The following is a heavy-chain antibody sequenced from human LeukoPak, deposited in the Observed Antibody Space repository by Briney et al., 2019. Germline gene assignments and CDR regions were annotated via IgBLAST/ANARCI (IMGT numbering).Heavy chain of an antibody. Sequence: PGGSLRLSCAASGFTFSRYWMHWVRQAPGKGVVWVSRINSDGSSTSYADSVKGRFTISRDNAKNTLYLQMNSLRAEDTAVYYCAAKKAGWYYFNYWGQGTLVTVSS. D-gene: IGHD6-19*01. CDR3: AAKKAGWYYFNY. V-gene: IGHV3-74*01. J-gene: IGHJ4*02. CDR2: INSDGSST. CDR1: GFTFSRYW.